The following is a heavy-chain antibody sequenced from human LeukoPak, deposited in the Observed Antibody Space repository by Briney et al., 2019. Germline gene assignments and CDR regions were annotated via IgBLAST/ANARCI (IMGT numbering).Heavy chain of an antibody. Sequence: ASVKVSCKASGYTFTGYYMHWVRQAPGQGLEWMGWINPNSGGTKYAQKFQGRVTMTRDTSISTAYMELSRLRSDDTAVYYCARDDLYYDFWSDHGGYAFDIWGQGTMVTVSS. CDR1: GYTFTGYY. J-gene: IGHJ3*02. CDR2: INPNSGGT. CDR3: ARDDLYYDFWSDHGGYAFDI. D-gene: IGHD3-3*01. V-gene: IGHV1-2*02.